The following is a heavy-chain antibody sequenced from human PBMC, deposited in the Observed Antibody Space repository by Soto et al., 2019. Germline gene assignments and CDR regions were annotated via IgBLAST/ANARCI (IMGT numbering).Heavy chain of an antibody. CDR3: ARGSGSGWPRPYYCYGMDV. V-gene: IGHV4-59*01. J-gene: IGHJ6*02. CDR2: IYYSGST. D-gene: IGHD6-19*01. Sequence: PSETLSLTCTVSGGSISSYYWSWIRQPPGKGLEWIGYIYYSGSTNYNPSLKSRVTISVDTSKNQFSLKLSSVTAADTAVYYCARGSGSGWPRPYYCYGMDVWGQGTTVTVSS. CDR1: GGSISSYY.